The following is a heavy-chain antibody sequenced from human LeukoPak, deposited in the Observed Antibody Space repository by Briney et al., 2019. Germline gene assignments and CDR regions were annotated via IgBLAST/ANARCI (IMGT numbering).Heavy chain of an antibody. V-gene: IGHV3-7*03. D-gene: IGHD3-16*01. Sequence: GGSLRLSCAASGFTFSSYWMNWARQAPGKGLEWVASINHNGNVNYYVDSVKGRFTISRDNTKNSLYLQMSNLRAEDTAVYFCARGGGLDVWGQGATVTVSS. CDR1: GFTFSSYW. CDR3: ARGGGLDV. CDR2: INHNGNVN. J-gene: IGHJ6*02.